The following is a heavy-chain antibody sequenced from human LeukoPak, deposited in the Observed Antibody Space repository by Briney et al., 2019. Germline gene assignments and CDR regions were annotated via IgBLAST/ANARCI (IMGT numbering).Heavy chain of an antibody. CDR2: INPSGGST. Sequence: GASVKVSCKASGYTFTSYCMHWVRQAPGQGLEWMGIINPSGGSTSYAQKFQGRVTMTRDTSTSTVYMELSSLRSEDTAVYYCARRMEDGYNSITFDYWGQGTLVTVSS. J-gene: IGHJ4*02. D-gene: IGHD5-24*01. V-gene: IGHV1-46*01. CDR3: ARRMEDGYNSITFDY. CDR1: GYTFTSYC.